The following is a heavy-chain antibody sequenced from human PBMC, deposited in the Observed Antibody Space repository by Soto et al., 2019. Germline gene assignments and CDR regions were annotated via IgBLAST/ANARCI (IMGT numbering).Heavy chain of an antibody. J-gene: IGHJ4*02. Sequence: QVQLQESGPGLVKPSQTLSLTCTVSGGSISSGGYYWSWILQHPGKGLEWIGYIYYSGSTYYNPSLKSQVTISVDKSKNQFSLKLRSVTAADPAVYYGATASGYSGYDTVLVYWGQGTLVTVSS. CDR2: IYYSGST. V-gene: IGHV4-31*01. CDR1: GGSISSGGYY. CDR3: ATASGYSGYDTVLVY. D-gene: IGHD5-12*01.